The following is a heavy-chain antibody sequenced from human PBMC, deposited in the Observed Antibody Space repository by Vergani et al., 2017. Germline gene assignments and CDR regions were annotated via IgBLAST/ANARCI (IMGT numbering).Heavy chain of an antibody. V-gene: IGHV4-34*01. D-gene: IGHD6-13*01. CDR1: GGSFSGYY. CDR3: ARGRIQEAAAGDWFDP. J-gene: IGHJ5*02. CDR2: INHSGST. Sequence: QVQLQQWGAGLLKPSVTLSLTCAVYGGSFSGYYWSWIRQPPGKGLEWIGEINHSGSTNYNPSLKSRVTISVDTSKNQFSLKLSSVTAADTAVYYCARGRIQEAAAGDWFDPWGQGTLVTVSS.